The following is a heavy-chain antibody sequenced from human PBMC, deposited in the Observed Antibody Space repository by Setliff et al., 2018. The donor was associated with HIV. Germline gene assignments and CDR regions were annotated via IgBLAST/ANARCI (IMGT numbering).Heavy chain of an antibody. CDR1: GGSFSAYY. D-gene: IGHD2-15*01. CDR2: INHSGST. Sequence: SEPLSLTCAVYGGSFSAYYWTWIRQPPGKGLEWIGEINHSGSTNYNPSLKSRVTISVDTSKNQLSLNVTSVTAADTAVYYCARSSRGYCSGGSCYGFDPWGQGNLVTVSS. J-gene: IGHJ5*02. CDR3: ARSSRGYCSGGSCYGFDP. V-gene: IGHV4-34*01.